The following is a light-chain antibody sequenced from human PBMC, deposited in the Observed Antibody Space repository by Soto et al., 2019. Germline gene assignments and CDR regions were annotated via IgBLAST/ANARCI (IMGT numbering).Light chain of an antibody. CDR2: GVS. V-gene: IGLV2-8*01. CDR3: RSYAGSNSYVV. Sequence: QSALTQPPSASGSPGQSVSISCTGTSSDIGAYNFVSWYQQHPGKAPRLMIYGVSKRPSGVPDRFSGSKSGNTASLTVSGLQAEDEADYYCRSYAGSNSYVVFGGGTKVTVL. CDR1: SSDIGAYNF. J-gene: IGLJ2*01.